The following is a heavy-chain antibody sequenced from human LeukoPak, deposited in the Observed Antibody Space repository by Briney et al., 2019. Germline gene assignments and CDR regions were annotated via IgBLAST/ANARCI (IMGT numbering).Heavy chain of an antibody. CDR1: GFTFSTYD. D-gene: IGHD3-22*01. V-gene: IGHV3-30*02. CDR3: AKSAGYYLDY. Sequence: GGSLRLSCAESGFTFSTYDMHWVRQAPGKGLEWVAFMRYDGSNKYYADSVKGRFTISRDNSKNTLYLQMNSLRAEDTAVYYCAKSAGYYLDYWGQGTLVTVSS. J-gene: IGHJ4*02. CDR2: MRYDGSNK.